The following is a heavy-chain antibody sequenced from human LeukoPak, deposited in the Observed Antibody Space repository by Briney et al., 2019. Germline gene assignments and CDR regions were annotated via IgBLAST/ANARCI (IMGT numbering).Heavy chain of an antibody. Sequence: GASVKVSCKASGYTFTGYYMHWVRQAPGQGLEWMGWISAYNGHTNYAQNFQGRVTMTTDTSTSTAYMELRSLRSDDTAVYFCARAYSSTWYGDYWGQGTLVTVSS. CDR1: GYTFTGYY. CDR3: ARAYSSTWYGDY. V-gene: IGHV1-18*04. CDR2: ISAYNGHT. D-gene: IGHD6-13*01. J-gene: IGHJ4*02.